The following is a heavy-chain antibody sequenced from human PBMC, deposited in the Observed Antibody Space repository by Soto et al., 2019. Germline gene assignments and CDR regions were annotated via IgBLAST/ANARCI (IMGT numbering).Heavy chain of an antibody. J-gene: IGHJ6*02. D-gene: IGHD3-22*01. CDR3: ARALGWDNEDSSEMDV. Sequence: QVQLVQSGAEVKKPGSSVKVSCKASGGTFSSYAISWVRQAPGQGLEWMGGIIPIFGTANYAQKFQGRVTITADESTSTAYRELSSLRSEDTAVYYCARALGWDNEDSSEMDVWGQGTTVTVSS. V-gene: IGHV1-69*01. CDR2: IIPIFGTA. CDR1: GGTFSSYA.